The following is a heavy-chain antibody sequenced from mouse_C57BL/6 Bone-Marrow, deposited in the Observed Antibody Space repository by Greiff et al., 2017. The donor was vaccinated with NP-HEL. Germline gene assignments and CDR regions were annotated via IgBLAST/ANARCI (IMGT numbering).Heavy chain of an antibody. J-gene: IGHJ1*03. Sequence: QVQLKESGAELVRPGASVKLSCKASGYTFTDYYINWVKQRPGQGLEWIARIYPGSGNTYYNEKFKGKATLTAEKSSSTAYMQLSSLTSEDSAVYFCARGGNDYDGDWYFDVWGTGTTVTVSS. V-gene: IGHV1-76*01. CDR2: IYPGSGNT. CDR1: GYTFTDYY. D-gene: IGHD2-4*01. CDR3: ARGGNDYDGDWYFDV.